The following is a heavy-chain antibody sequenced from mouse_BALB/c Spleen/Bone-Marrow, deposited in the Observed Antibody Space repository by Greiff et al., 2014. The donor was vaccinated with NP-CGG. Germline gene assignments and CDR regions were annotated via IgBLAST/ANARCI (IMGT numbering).Heavy chain of an antibody. D-gene: IGHD2-4*01. V-gene: IGHV1-14*01. Sequence: EVQLQQSGPELVKPGASVKMSCKASGYTFTSYVMHWVKQKPGHGLEWIGYINPYNDGTTYNEKFKGKATLTSDKSSSTAYMELSSLTSEDSAVYYCARGNYYDYDYFDYWGQGTTLTVSS. CDR3: ARGNYYDYDYFDY. CDR2: INPYNDGT. CDR1: GYTFTSYV. J-gene: IGHJ2*01.